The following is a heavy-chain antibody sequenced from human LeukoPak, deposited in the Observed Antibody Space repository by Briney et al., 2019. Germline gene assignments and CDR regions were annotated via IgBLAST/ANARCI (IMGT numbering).Heavy chain of an antibody. CDR1: GYTFTGYY. V-gene: IGHV1-2*02. D-gene: IGHD3-9*01. CDR3: ARWYYDILTGYLIDY. Sequence: ASVKVSCKASGYTFTGYYMHWVRQAPGQGLEWMGWINPNSGGTNYAQKFQGRVTMTRDTSISTAYMELSRLRSDDTAVYYCARWYYDILTGYLIDYWGLGTLVTVSS. CDR2: INPNSGGT. J-gene: IGHJ4*02.